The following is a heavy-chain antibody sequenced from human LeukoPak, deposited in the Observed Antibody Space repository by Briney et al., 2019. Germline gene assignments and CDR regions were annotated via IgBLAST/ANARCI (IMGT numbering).Heavy chain of an antibody. J-gene: IGHJ4*02. CDR1: GGSISSGGYY. CDR2: IYHSGST. CDR3: ARVGVVGASFDY. V-gene: IGHV4-30-2*01. Sequence: SETLSLTCTVSGGSISSGGYYWSWIRQPPGKGLEWIGYIYHSGSTYYNPSLKSRITISVDTSKNQFSLKLTSVTAADTAVYYCARVGVVGASFDYWGQGTLVTVSS. D-gene: IGHD1-26*01.